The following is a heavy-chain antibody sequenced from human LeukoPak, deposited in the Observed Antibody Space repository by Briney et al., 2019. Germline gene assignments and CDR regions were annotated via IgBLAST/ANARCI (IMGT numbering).Heavy chain of an antibody. CDR1: GFSFSDNV. V-gene: IGHV3-30*04. D-gene: IGHD3-10*01. Sequence: QPGRSLRLSCVVSGFSFSDNVFHWVRQAPGKGLEWVTYLSYDGVNAFYADSVKGRFTISRDTAGGTVSLQMDNLRVEDTAVYCCARGGRRDGTVSTYYFYAMDVWGQGTAVTVSS. CDR2: LSYDGVNA. J-gene: IGHJ6*02. CDR3: ARGGRRDGTVSTYYFYAMDV.